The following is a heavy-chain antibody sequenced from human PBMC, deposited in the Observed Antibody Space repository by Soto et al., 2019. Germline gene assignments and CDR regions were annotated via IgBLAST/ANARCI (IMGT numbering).Heavy chain of an antibody. CDR3: XXXXXXXXXXXPHLDS. Sequence: EVQLLESGGGLVQPGGSLRVSCAASGFSFDSYAMSWVRQAPGKGLEWVSSISGSGATTYYADSVKGRFTISRDKSKXXXXXXXXXXXXXXXXXXXXXXXXXXXXXXXPHLDSWGQGTLVTVSS. J-gene: IGHJ4*02. V-gene: IGHV3-23*01. CDR1: GFSFDSYA. CDR2: ISGSGATT.